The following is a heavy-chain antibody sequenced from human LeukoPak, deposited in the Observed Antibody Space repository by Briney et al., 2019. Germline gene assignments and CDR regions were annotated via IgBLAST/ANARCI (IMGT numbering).Heavy chain of an antibody. CDR1: GFTFSDYS. CDR3: ARGLTTLAP. V-gene: IGHV3-48*01. J-gene: IGHJ5*02. Sequence: PGGSLRLSCAASGFTFSDYSMNWVRQAPGEGLEWVSYISGVGSTIYYADSVKGRFTMSRDNAKNSLYLQMNSLRGEDTAVYYCARGLTTLAPGGQGTLVTVSS. CDR2: ISGVGSTI. D-gene: IGHD4-23*01.